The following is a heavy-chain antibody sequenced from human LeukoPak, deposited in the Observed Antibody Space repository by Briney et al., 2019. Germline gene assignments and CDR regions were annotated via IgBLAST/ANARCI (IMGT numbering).Heavy chain of an antibody. CDR2: ISSNGGRT. Sequence: GGSLRLSCAASGFTFRSYGMHWVRQAPGKGLEYVSAISSNGGRTYYANSVKGRFTISRDNSRNTLYLQMGSLRAEDMAVYYCATYYHDSGGFHFHHWGQGTLVTVSS. CDR3: ATYYHDSGGFHFHH. D-gene: IGHD3-22*01. CDR1: GFTFRSYG. J-gene: IGHJ1*01. V-gene: IGHV3-64*01.